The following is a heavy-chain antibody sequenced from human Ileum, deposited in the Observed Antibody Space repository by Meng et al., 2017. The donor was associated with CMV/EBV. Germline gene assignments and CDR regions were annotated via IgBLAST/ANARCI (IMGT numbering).Heavy chain of an antibody. D-gene: IGHD1-26*01. CDR2: ISGSGGST. J-gene: IGHJ4*02. CDR1: GFTFSNYA. Sequence: SLRLSCEASGFTFSNYAMNWVRQAPGKGLEWVSAISGSGGSTYYADSVEGRFTISRDISKNTLYLQMDSLGAEDTAVYYCARLGAADYWGQGILVTVSS. V-gene: IGHV3-23*01. CDR3: ARLGAADY.